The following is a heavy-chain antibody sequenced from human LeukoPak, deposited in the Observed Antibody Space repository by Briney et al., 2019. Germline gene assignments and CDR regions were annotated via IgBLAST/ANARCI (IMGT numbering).Heavy chain of an antibody. J-gene: IGHJ3*02. V-gene: IGHV3-30*02. CDR2: IRYDGSNK. CDR3: WVYSSLADAFDI. CDR1: GFTFSSYG. Sequence: GGSLRLSCAASGFTFSSYGMHWVRQAPGKGLEWVAFIRYDGSNKYYADSVKGRFTISRDNSKNTLYLQMNSLRAEDTTVYYCWVYSSLADAFDIWGQGTMVTVSS. D-gene: IGHD6-13*01.